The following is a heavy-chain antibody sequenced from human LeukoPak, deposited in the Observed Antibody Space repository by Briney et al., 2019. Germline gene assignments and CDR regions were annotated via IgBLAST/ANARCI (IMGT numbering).Heavy chain of an antibody. V-gene: IGHV3-48*01. CDR2: ISSSSSTI. J-gene: IGHJ4*02. Sequence: PGGSLRLSCAASGFTFSSYSMNWVRQAPGKGLEWVSYISSSSSTIYYADSVKGRFTISRDNAKNSLYLQMNSLRAEDTAVYYCAKDPAYYYGSGSYYFDYWGQGTLVTVSS. CDR1: GFTFSSYS. D-gene: IGHD3-10*01. CDR3: AKDPAYYYGSGSYYFDY.